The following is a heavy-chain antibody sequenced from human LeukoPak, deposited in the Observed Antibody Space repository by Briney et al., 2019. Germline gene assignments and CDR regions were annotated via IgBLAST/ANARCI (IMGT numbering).Heavy chain of an antibody. CDR3: AKDSSLLVLWYGDYFDY. J-gene: IGHJ4*02. Sequence: TGGSLRLSCAASGFTFDDYGMSWVRQAPGKGLEWVSAISGSGHSTDYADSVKGRFTISRDNSKNTLYLEMNSLRVEDTAVYYCAKDSSLLVLWYGDYFDYWGQGTLVTVSS. V-gene: IGHV3-23*01. CDR2: ISGSGHST. CDR1: GFTFDDYG. D-gene: IGHD2-2*01.